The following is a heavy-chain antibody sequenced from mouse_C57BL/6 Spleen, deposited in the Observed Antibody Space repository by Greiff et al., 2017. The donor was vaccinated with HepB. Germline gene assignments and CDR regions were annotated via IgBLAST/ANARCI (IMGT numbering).Heavy chain of an antibody. J-gene: IGHJ4*01. CDR2: INPNNGGT. CDR3: ARWLLDAMDY. D-gene: IGHD2-3*01. Sequence: VQLQQSGPELVKPGASVKMSCKASGYTFTDYNMHWVKQSHGKGLEWIGYINPNNGGTSNNQKLKGKATLTVNKSSRTAYMELRSLTSEDSAVYYCARWLLDAMDYWGQGTSVTVSS. V-gene: IGHV1-22*01. CDR1: GYTFTDYN.